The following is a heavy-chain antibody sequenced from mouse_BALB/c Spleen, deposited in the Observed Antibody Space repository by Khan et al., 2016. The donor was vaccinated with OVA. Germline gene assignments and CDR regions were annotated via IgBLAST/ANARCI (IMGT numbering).Heavy chain of an antibody. V-gene: IGHV2-9*02. Sequence: QVQLKESGPGLVAPSQSLSITCTVSGFSLTNYGVHWVRQPPGKGLEWLGVIWAGGNTNYTSALMSRLRISKDNSKSQVFLKMNSLQTDETAMYDCARDRGGFDYWGQGTTLTGSS. CDR2: IWAGGNT. J-gene: IGHJ2*01. CDR3: ARDRGGFDY. CDR1: GFSLTNYG.